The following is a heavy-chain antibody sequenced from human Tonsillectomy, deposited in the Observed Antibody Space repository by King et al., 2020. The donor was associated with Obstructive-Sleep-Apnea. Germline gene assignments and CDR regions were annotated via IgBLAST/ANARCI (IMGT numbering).Heavy chain of an antibody. D-gene: IGHD6-19*01. CDR3: ARDAYSSGWFDY. CDR2: ISSSSSYI. V-gene: IGHV3-21*01. Sequence: VQLVESGGGLVKPGGSLRLSCAASGFTFSSYSMNWVRQAPGKGLEWVSSISSSSSYIYYADSVKSRFTISRDNAKNSLYLQMNSLRAEDTAVYYCARDAYSSGWFDYWGQGTLVTVSS. CDR1: GFTFSSYS. J-gene: IGHJ4*02.